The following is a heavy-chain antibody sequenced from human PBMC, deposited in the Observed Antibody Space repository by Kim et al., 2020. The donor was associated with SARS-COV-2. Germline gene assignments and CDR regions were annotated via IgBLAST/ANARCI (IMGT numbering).Heavy chain of an antibody. D-gene: IGHD2-15*01. CDR3: ARDCSGGSCFLGYGMDV. CDR1: GFTFSSYE. CDR2: ISSSGSTI. J-gene: IGHJ6*02. V-gene: IGHV3-48*03. Sequence: GSLRLSCAASGFTFSSYEMNWVRQAPGKGLEWVSYISSSGSTIYYADSAKGRFTISRDNAKNSLYLQMNSLRAEDTAVYSCARDCSGGSCFLGYGMDVWGQGTTVTVSS.